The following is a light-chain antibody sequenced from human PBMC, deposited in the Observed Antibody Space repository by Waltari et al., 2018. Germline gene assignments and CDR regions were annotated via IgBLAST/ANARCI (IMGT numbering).Light chain of an antibody. J-gene: IGKJ1*01. Sequence: LSCRASQSVSSSYLAWYQQKPGQAPRVLIYGASSRATGIPDRFSGSGSGTDFTLTISRLEPEDFAVYYCQQYGSSPWTFGQGTKVEIK. V-gene: IGKV3-20*01. CDR3: QQYGSSPWT. CDR2: GAS. CDR1: QSVSSSY.